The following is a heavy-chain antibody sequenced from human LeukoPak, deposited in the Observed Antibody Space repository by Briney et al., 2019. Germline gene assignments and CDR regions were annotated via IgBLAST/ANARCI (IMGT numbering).Heavy chain of an antibody. D-gene: IGHD6-6*01. CDR2: ISGSGGST. Sequence: PGGSLRLSCAASGFTFNSYAMSWVRQAPGKGLEWVSAISGSGGSTYYADSVKGRFTISRDNSKNTLYLQMNSLRAEDTAVYYCAKLWQLVQKFDYWGQGTLVTVSS. CDR3: AKLWQLVQKFDY. J-gene: IGHJ4*02. CDR1: GFTFNSYA. V-gene: IGHV3-23*01.